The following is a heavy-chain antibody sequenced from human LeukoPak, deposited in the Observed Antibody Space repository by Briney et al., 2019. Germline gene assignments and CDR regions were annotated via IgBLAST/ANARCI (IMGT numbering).Heavy chain of an antibody. Sequence: PSETLSLTCTVSDDSLSVYYWSWIRQPPGKGLEWIGYIYYSGYTSYNPSLKNRVTMSVDTSKNQFSLRLTSVTAADTAVYYCARLEGGTAMALGWFDPWGQGTLVTVSS. CDR3: ARLEGGTAMALGWFDP. V-gene: IGHV4-59*08. J-gene: IGHJ5*02. CDR2: IYYSGYT. D-gene: IGHD5-18*01. CDR1: DDSLSVYY.